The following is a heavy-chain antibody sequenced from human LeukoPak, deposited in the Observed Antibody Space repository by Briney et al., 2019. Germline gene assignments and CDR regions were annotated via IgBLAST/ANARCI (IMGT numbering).Heavy chain of an antibody. D-gene: IGHD3-10*01. CDR3: ARGGFLGSGSLFDS. CDR2: IYYSGYT. CDR1: GGSVSSGGSY. V-gene: IGHV4-31*03. Sequence: SQTLSLTCSVSGGSVSSGGSYWIWIRQHPGKGLEWIGYIYYSGYTFYSPSLKSRVFISLDTSKNLFSLKFNSVTAADTAVYYCARGGFLGSGSLFDSWGQGTLVTVSS. J-gene: IGHJ4*02.